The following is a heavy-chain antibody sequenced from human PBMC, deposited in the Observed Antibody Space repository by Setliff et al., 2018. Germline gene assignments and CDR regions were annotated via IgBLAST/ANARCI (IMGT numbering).Heavy chain of an antibody. CDR2: IYWNGDY. V-gene: IGHV2-5*01. J-gene: IGHJ6*02. CDR3: ALSRTVGRNPFLRAVNSIYYYALNV. D-gene: IGHD3-10*01. Sequence: SGPTLVNPTETLTLTCTFSGFSLTTSREGVGWIRQPPGKALEWLALIYWNGDYRPCQFLRDRLTISKDTSKNQVVLTMTFMDPADTATSYCALSRTVGRNPFLRAVNSIYYYALNVWGQGATVTVSS. CDR1: GFSLTTSREG.